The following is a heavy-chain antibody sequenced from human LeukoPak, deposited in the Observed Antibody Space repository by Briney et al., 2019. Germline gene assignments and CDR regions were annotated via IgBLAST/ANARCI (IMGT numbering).Heavy chain of an antibody. D-gene: IGHD6-19*01. CDR1: GGSFSGYY. V-gene: IGHV4-34*01. CDR3: ARGGEISPHPYSSGWYDAFDI. CDR2: INHSGST. J-gene: IGHJ3*02. Sequence: PSETLSLTCAVYGGSFSGYYWSWIRQPPGKGLEWIGEINHSGSTNYNPSLKSRVTISVDTSKNQFSLKLSSVTAADTAVYYCARGGEISPHPYSSGWYDAFDIWGQGTMVTVSS.